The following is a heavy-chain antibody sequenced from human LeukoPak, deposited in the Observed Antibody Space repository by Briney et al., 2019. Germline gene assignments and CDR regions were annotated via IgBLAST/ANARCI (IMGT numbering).Heavy chain of an antibody. V-gene: IGHV4-39*01. D-gene: IGHD3-16*02. CDR1: GGSISSSSYY. Sequence: PSETLSLTCTVSGGSISSSSYYWGWIRQPPGKGLEWIGSIYYSGSTYYNPSLKSRVTISVDTSKNQFSLKLSSVTAADTAVYCCARHSRDYDYVWGSYRPNWFDPWGQGTLVTVSS. CDR2: IYYSGST. CDR3: ARHSRDYDYVWGSYRPNWFDP. J-gene: IGHJ5*02.